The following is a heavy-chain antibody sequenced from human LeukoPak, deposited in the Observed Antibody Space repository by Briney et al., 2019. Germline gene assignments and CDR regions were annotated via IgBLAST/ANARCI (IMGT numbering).Heavy chain of an antibody. CDR1: GFTFSIYA. J-gene: IGHJ4*02. CDR3: AKDNSGGSCYDY. D-gene: IGHD2-15*01. V-gene: IGHV3-23*01. Sequence: GGSLRLSCAASGFTFSIYAMSWVRQAPGKGLEWVAAISGSGGNTYYADSVKGRFTTSRDNSKNTLYLQMNSLRAEDTAVYYCAKDNSGGSCYDYWAREPWSPSPQ. CDR2: ISGSGGNT.